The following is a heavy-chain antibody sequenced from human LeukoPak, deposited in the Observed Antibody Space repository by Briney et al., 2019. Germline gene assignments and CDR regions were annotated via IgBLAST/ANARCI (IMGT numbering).Heavy chain of an antibody. Sequence: SETLSLTCAVYGESFSGYFWTWIRQSPGKGLEWIGSIYYSGSTYYNPSLKSRVTISVDTSKNQFSLKLSSVTAADTAVYYCASMVWGSYRPYFDYWGQGTLVTVSS. V-gene: IGHV4-34*01. CDR1: GESFSGYF. CDR3: ASMVWGSYRPYFDY. D-gene: IGHD3-16*02. CDR2: IYYSGST. J-gene: IGHJ4*02.